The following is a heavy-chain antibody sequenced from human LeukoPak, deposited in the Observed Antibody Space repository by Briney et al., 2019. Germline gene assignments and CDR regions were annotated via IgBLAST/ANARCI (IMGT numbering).Heavy chain of an antibody. D-gene: IGHD2-2*01. CDR2: ISGNGGST. J-gene: IGHJ4*02. V-gene: IGHV3-23*01. Sequence: GGSLRLSCAASGFTFSSYAMNWVRQAPGKGLEWVSGISGNGGSTHYADSVKGRFTISRDNSKSTLYLQMNSLRAEDTAVYYCAKDRASGSFSCYDYWGQGTLVTVSS. CDR3: AKDRASGSFSCYDY. CDR1: GFTFSSYA.